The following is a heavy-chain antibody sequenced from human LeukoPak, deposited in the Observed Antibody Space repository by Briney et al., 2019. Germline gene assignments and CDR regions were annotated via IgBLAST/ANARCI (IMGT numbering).Heavy chain of an antibody. D-gene: IGHD2-21*02. CDR3: LRGDRRDF. V-gene: IGHV3-21*01. J-gene: IGHJ4*02. CDR1: GFNFNTET. CDR2: IDSSSSSK. Sequence: GGSLRPSCAASGFNFNTETMNWVRQAPGKGLEWLSSIDSSSSSKFYAHSVRGRFIISRDNARKSLYLQMNSVTAEDTAVYFCLRGDRRDFWGQGTLLVVSS.